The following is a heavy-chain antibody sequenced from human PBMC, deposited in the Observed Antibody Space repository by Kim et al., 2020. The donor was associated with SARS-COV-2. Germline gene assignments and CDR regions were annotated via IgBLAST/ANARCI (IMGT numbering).Heavy chain of an antibody. J-gene: IGHJ5*02. CDR2: IYYSGST. V-gene: IGHV4-59*08. Sequence: SETLSLTCTVSGGSISSYYWSWIRQPPGKGLEWIGYIYYSGSTNYNPSLKSRVTISVDTSKNQFSLKLSSVTAADTAVYYCARYCSSTSCYGEWFDPWGQGTLVTVSS. CDR1: GGSISSYY. D-gene: IGHD2-2*01. CDR3: ARYCSSTSCYGEWFDP.